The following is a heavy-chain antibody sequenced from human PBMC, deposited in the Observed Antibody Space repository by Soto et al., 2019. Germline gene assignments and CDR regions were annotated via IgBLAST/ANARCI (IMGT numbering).Heavy chain of an antibody. CDR2: IYDSGSP. D-gene: IGHD1-26*01. CDR1: GGFISVYY. CDR3: ARGVGSSPPRY. Sequence: SETLSLTCTISGGFISVYYWSWIRQPPGQALEWIGYIYDSGSPYYNPSLRSRVIISADTSKNQISLKLTSATAADTAVYYCARGVGSSPPRYWGRGTLVTVSS. V-gene: IGHV4-59*01. J-gene: IGHJ4*02.